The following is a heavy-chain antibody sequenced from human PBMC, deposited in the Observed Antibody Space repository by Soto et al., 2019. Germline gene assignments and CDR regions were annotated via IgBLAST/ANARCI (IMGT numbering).Heavy chain of an antibody. Sequence: GGSLRLSCAASGFTFSSYGMHWVRQAPGKGLEWVAVISYDGSNKYYADSVKGRFTISRDNSKNTLYLQMNSLRAEETAVYYCAIFTGSYCSSTSCHEFDLWGRGTLVTVSS. CDR2: ISYDGSNK. CDR1: GFTFSSYG. J-gene: IGHJ2*01. CDR3: AIFTGSYCSSTSCHEFDL. D-gene: IGHD2-2*01. V-gene: IGHV3-30*03.